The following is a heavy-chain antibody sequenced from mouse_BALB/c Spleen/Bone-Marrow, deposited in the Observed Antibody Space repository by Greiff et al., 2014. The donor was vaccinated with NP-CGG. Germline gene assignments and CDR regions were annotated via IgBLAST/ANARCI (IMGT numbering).Heavy chain of an antibody. J-gene: IGHJ4*01. CDR3: AREYGNYNYALDY. CDR2: IYPGTGTT. CDR1: GYIFTSYW. Sequence: VQLQQSGAELVRPGASVKLSCTTSGYIFTSYWIHWVKQRSGQGLEWIARIYPGTGTTFYNEKFKGKATLTAVQSSSTAYLQLSSLKSEDSAVYFCAREYGNYNYALDYWGQGTSVTVSS. D-gene: IGHD2-10*02. V-gene: IGHV1S132*01.